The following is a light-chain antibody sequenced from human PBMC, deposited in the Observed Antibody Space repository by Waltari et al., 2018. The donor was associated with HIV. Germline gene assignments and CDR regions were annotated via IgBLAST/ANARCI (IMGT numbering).Light chain of an antibody. CDR1: TSDVGAYNY. CDR2: EVF. J-gene: IGLJ2*01. CDR3: TSYAGRNTFV. Sequence: SALPQPPSASGSPGQSVTISCTGTTSDVGAYNYVSWYQQHPGKAPKLMIYEVFKRPSGVPDRFSGSKSGNTASLTGSGLQAEDEADYYCTSYAGRNTFVFGGGTKLTVL. V-gene: IGLV2-8*01.